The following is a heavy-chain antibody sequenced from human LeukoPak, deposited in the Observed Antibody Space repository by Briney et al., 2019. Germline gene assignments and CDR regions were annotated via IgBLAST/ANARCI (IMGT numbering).Heavy chain of an antibody. D-gene: IGHD3-10*01. CDR2: INPSGGST. CDR3: ARDPGSGSYLAYFDY. V-gene: IGHV1-46*01. J-gene: IGHJ4*02. CDR1: GYTFTSYY. Sequence: ASVKVSCKASGYTFTSYYMHWVRQAPGQGLEWMGIINPSGGSTSYAQKFQGRVTMTRDTSTSTVYMELSSLRSEDTAAYYCARDPGSGSYLAYFDYWGQGTLVTVSS.